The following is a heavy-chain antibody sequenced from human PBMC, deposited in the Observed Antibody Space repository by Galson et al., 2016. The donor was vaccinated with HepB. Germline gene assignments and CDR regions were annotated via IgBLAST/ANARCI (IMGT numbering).Heavy chain of an antibody. V-gene: IGHV5-51*03. CDR3: ARGDFWSGYYYYGMEA. J-gene: IGHJ6*02. CDR2: IYPGDSDT. CDR1: GYKFSSYW. Sequence: QSGAEVKKPGESLRIACKASGYKFSSYWIGWVRQMPGKGLEWMAIIYPGDSDTRYSPAFQGQVTISADTSISTAYLQWRSLRASDTAIYYCARGDFWSGYYYYGMEAWGQGTTVTVS. D-gene: IGHD3-3*01.